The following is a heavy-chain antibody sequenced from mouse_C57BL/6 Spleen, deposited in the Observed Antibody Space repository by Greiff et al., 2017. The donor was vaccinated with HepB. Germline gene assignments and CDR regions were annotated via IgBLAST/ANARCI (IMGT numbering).Heavy chain of an antibody. J-gene: IGHJ4*01. CDR1: GYTFTSYW. CDR2: IDPSDSYT. D-gene: IGHD4-1*02. CDR3: ARGATGTGAMDY. V-gene: IGHV1-69*01. Sequence: QVQLQQSGAELVMPGASVKLSCKASGYTFTSYWMHWVKQRPGQGLEWIGEIDPSDSYTNYNQKFKGKSTLTVDKSSSTAYMQLSSLTSEDSAVYYCARGATGTGAMDYWGQGTSVTVSS.